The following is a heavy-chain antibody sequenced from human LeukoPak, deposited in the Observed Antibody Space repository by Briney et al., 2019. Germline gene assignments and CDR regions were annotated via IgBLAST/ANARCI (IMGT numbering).Heavy chain of an antibody. D-gene: IGHD2-15*01. CDR3: ARRYCSGGSCYSGLLDY. J-gene: IGHJ4*02. CDR2: ISSSSSYI. Sequence: GGSLRLSCAASGFTFSSYSMNWVRQAPGKGLEWVSSISSSSSYIYYADSVEGRFTISRDNAKNSLYLQMNSLRAEDTAVYYCARRYCSGGSCYSGLLDYWGQGTLVTVSS. V-gene: IGHV3-21*01. CDR1: GFTFSSYS.